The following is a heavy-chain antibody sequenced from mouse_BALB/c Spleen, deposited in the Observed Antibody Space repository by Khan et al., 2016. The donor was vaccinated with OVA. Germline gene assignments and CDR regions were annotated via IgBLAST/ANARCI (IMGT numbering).Heavy chain of an antibody. V-gene: IGHV3-2*02. CDR1: GYSITSNYA. D-gene: IGHD1-1*01. CDR2: ISYSGST. Sequence: EVQLQESGPGLVKPSQSLSLTCTVTGYSITSNYAWNWIRQFPGNKLEWMGYISYSGSTNYNPSLKSRISITRDTSKNQFVLQLNSVTTEDTATYYCARGNYYGYAMDYWGQGTSITVSS. CDR3: ARGNYYGYAMDY. J-gene: IGHJ4*01.